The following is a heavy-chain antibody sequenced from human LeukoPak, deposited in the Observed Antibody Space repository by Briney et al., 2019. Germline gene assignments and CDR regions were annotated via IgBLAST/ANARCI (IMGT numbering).Heavy chain of an antibody. D-gene: IGHD1-26*01. Sequence: GGSLRLSCAASGFTVSSNCMSWVRQAPGKGLEWVSVIYSGGSTYYADSVKGRFTISRDNSKNTLYLQMNSLRAEDTAVYYCARDGRLDWFDPWGQGTLVTVSS. J-gene: IGHJ5*02. CDR3: ARDGRLDWFDP. CDR1: GFTVSSNC. CDR2: IYSGGST. V-gene: IGHV3-66*01.